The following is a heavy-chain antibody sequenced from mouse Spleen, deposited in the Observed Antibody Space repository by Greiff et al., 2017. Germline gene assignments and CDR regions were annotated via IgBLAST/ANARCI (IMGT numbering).Heavy chain of an antibody. CDR1: GFSLTSYG. Sequence: QVQLQQSGPGLVAPSQSLSITCTVSGFSLTSYGVHWVRQPPGKGLEWLGVIWAGGSTNYNSALMSRLSISKDNSKSQVFLKMNSLQTDDTAMYYCARDLYYDYDGFAYWGQGTLVTVSA. CDR2: IWAGGST. CDR3: ARDLYYDYDGFAY. V-gene: IGHV2-9*02. D-gene: IGHD2-4*01. J-gene: IGHJ3*01.